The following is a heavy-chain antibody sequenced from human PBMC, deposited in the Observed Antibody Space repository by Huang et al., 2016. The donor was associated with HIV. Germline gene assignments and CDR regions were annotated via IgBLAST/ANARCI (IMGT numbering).Heavy chain of an antibody. J-gene: IGHJ2*01. D-gene: IGHD3-3*01. CDR1: GGSINTGRYY. Sequence: QMRFQESGPGLVKPSGTLSLTCNVSGGSINTGRYYWGWIPQPPGKGLEWVGSLYYTGKRLYAPSLKGRLTMSADTSKNQFSQNLSSVTAADTAIYYCARNHDFWRGRMFAISYFDVWGRGTLVTVAS. CDR3: ARNHDFWRGRMFAISYFDV. V-gene: IGHV4-39*01. CDR2: LYYTGKR.